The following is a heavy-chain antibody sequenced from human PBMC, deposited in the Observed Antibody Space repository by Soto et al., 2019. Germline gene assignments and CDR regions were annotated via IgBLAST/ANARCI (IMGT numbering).Heavy chain of an antibody. CDR3: ARVNYYDSSGGGDYFDY. J-gene: IGHJ4*02. CDR2: INPNSGGT. V-gene: IGHV1-2*02. D-gene: IGHD3-22*01. CDR1: GYTFTGYY. Sequence: VASVKVSCKASGYTFTGYYMHWVRQAPGQGLEWMGWINPNSGGTNYAQKFQGRVTMTRDTSISTAYTELSRLRSDDTAAYYCARVNYYDSSGGGDYFDYWGQGTLVTVSS.